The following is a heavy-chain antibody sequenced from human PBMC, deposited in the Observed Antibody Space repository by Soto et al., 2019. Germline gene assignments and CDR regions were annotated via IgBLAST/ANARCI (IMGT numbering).Heavy chain of an antibody. CDR3: AKSRVFIGAIVTLLDS. D-gene: IGHD3-16*02. Sequence: SVKVSCKASGGTSTIYTITWVRQAPGQGLAWMGRIVPMLGVTNYARNFQGRVTITADKSTGTALMELNGLRTDDTALYFCAKSRVFIGAIVTLLDSWGQGTQVTVSS. V-gene: IGHV1-69*02. CDR2: IVPMLGVT. CDR1: GGTSTIYT. J-gene: IGHJ4*02.